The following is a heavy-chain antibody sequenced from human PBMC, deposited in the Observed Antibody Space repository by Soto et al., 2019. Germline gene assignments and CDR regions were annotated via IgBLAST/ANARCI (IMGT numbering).Heavy chain of an antibody. Sequence: PTETLSLTCTVSGGSISSGDHYWSWNRQPPGKGLEWIGYIYYSGSTYYNPSLKSRVTISVDTSKNQFSLKLSSVTAADTAVYYCARSKGYQLLYYYYYGMDVWGQVTTVIVSS. CDR1: GGSISSGDHY. CDR2: IYYSGST. J-gene: IGHJ6*02. CDR3: ARSKGYQLLYYYYYGMDV. D-gene: IGHD2-2*01. V-gene: IGHV4-30-4*01.